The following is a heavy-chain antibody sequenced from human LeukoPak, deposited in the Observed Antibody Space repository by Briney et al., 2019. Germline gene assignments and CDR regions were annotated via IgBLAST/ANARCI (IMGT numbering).Heavy chain of an antibody. Sequence: GGSLRLSCAASGFTFSSYGMSWVRQAPGKGLEWVSAISGSGGSTYYADSVKGRFTISRDNSKNTLYLQMNSLRAEDTAVYYCAKDSSYYDSSGYSLSDYWGQGTLVTVSS. CDR1: GFTFSSYG. J-gene: IGHJ4*02. V-gene: IGHV3-23*01. CDR2: ISGSGGST. CDR3: AKDSSYYDSSGYSLSDY. D-gene: IGHD3-22*01.